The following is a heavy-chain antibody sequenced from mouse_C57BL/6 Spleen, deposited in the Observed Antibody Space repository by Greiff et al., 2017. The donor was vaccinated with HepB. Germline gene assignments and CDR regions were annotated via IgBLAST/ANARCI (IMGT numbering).Heavy chain of an antibody. CDR1: GFTFSDAW. J-gene: IGHJ1*03. V-gene: IGHV6-6*01. D-gene: IGHD2-5*01. CDR3: FAYYSNYVYFDV. Sequence: DVKVEESGGGLVQPGGSMKLSCAASGFTFSDAWMDWVRQSPEKGLEWVAEIRNKANNHATYYAESVKGRFTISRDDSKSSVYLQMTSLRDEDTGIYYCFAYYSNYVYFDVGGTGTTVTVSS. CDR2: IRNKANNHAT.